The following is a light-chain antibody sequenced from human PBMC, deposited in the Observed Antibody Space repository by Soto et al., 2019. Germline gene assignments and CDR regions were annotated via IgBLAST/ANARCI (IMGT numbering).Light chain of an antibody. CDR3: CSYAGSSTYV. V-gene: IGLV2-23*01. CDR1: SSDVGSYNL. J-gene: IGLJ1*01. CDR2: EAS. Sequence: QSALTQPASVSGSPGQSITISCNGTSSDVGSYNLVSWYQQHPGKAPKLLIFEASKRPSGVSNRFSGSKSGNTASLTISGLQSEDEADYYCCSYAGSSTYVCGTGTKLTVL.